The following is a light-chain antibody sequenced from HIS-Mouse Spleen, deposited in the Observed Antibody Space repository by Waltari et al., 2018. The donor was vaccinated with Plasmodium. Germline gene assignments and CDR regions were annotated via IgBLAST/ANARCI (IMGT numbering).Light chain of an antibody. CDR1: QSLLHSNGYHY. V-gene: IGKV2-28*01. J-gene: IGKJ2*01. CDR2: LGS. CDR3: MQALQTPMYT. Sequence: DIVMTQSPLSLPVTPGAPASISCRSSQSLLHSNGYHYFDWDLQKPGQSPQLLIYLGSNRASGVPDRFSGSGSGTDFTLKISRVEAEDVGVYYCMQALQTPMYTFGQGTKLEIK.